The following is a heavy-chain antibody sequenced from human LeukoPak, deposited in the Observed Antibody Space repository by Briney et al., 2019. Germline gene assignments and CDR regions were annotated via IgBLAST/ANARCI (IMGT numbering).Heavy chain of an antibody. CDR3: ARDSPGYLAYDS. V-gene: IGHV3-7*04. CDR2: IKEDGSAT. J-gene: IGHJ4*02. Sequence: GGSLRLSCAASGYTFSTFWMTWVRQAPGKGPEWVANIKEDGSATYYVDSVKGRFTISRDNAKKSLYLQMNSLRAEDTAVYYCARDSPGYLAYDSWGQGTLVTVSS. CDR1: GYTFSTFW. D-gene: IGHD1-1*01.